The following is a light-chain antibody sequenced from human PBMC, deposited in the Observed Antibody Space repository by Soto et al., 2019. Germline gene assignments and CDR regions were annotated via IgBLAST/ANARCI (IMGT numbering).Light chain of an antibody. J-gene: IGKJ1*01. V-gene: IGKV3-20*01. CDR3: QQYGSSQWT. CDR1: QSVSSSY. Sequence: EIVLTQSPGTLSLSPGERATLSCRASQSVSSSYLAWYQQKPGQAPRLLIYGASSRATGIPDRFSGSGSGTDFNLTISRLEPEDFAVYYCQQYGSSQWTLGQGTKVEIK. CDR2: GAS.